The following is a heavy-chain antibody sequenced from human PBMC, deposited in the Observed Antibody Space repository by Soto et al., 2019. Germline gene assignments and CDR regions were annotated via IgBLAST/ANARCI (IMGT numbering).Heavy chain of an antibody. CDR1: GFTFSSYA. D-gene: IGHD6-13*01. CDR2: ISGSGGST. CDR3: AYSSTPFDY. J-gene: IGHJ4*02. Sequence: EVQLLESGGGLVQPGGSLRLSCAASGFTFSSYAMSWVRQAPGKGLEWVSAISGSGGSTYYADSVKGRLTISRDNSKNTLYRQMNSLRAGDTGVYYCAYSSTPFDYWGQGTLVTVSS. V-gene: IGHV3-23*01.